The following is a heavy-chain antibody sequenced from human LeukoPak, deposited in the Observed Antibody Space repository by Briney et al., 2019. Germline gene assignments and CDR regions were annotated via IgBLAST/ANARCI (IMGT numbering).Heavy chain of an antibody. V-gene: IGHV4-59*08. J-gene: IGHJ6*03. CDR2: IYYSGST. Sequence: SETLSLTCTVSGGSISSYYWSWTRQPPGKGLEWIGYIYYSGSTNYNPSLKSRVTISVDTSKNQFSLKLSSVTAADTAVYYCARLEGSTIFGVVHYMDVWGKGTTVTVSS. D-gene: IGHD3-3*01. CDR1: GGSISSYY. CDR3: ARLEGSTIFGVVHYMDV.